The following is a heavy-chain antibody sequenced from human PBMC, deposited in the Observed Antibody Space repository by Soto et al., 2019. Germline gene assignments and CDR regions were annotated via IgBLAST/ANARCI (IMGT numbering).Heavy chain of an antibody. CDR3: AKDKGSSDYYYGMDV. CDR2: ISYDGSNK. V-gene: IGHV3-30*18. CDR1: GFTFSSYG. Sequence: QVQLVESEGGVVQPGRSLRLSCAASGFTFSSYGMHWVRQAPGKGLEWVAVISYDGSNKYYADSVKGRFTISRDNSKNTLYLQMNSLRAEETAVYYCAKDKGSSDYYYGMDVWGQGTTVTVSS. J-gene: IGHJ6*02. D-gene: IGHD3-10*01.